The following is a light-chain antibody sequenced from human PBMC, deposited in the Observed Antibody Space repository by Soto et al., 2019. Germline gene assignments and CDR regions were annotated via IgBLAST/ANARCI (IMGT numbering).Light chain of an antibody. CDR1: QGISSA. CDR2: DAS. J-gene: IGKJ5*01. CDR3: QQFNSYPTT. Sequence: AIQLTQPPSSLSASVGDRVTITCRASQGISSALAWYQQKPGKAPKLLIYDASSLESGVPSRFSGSGSGTDFTLTISSLQPEDFATYYCQQFNSYPTTFGQGTRLEIK. V-gene: IGKV1-13*02.